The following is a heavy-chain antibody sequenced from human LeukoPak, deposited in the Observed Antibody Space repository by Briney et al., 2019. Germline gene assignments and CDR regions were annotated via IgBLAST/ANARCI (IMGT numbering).Heavy chain of an antibody. CDR3: ARGYYGSKNNWFDP. CDR2: IYYSGST. V-gene: IGHV4-31*03. CDR1: GGSISSGGYY. J-gene: IGHJ5*02. Sequence: SETLSLTCTLSGGSISSGGYYWSWIRQHPGKGLEWIGYIYYSGSTYYNPSLKSRVTISVDTSNNQFSLKLSSVTAADTAVYYCARGYYGSKNNWFDPWGQGTLVTVSS. D-gene: IGHD3-10*01.